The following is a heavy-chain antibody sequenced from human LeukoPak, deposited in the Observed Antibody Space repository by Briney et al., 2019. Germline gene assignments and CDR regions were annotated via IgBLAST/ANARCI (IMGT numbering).Heavy chain of an antibody. CDR3: ARDGWGSVIPYWYFDL. CDR2: ISYDGSNK. V-gene: IGHV3-30-3*01. D-gene: IGHD7-27*01. J-gene: IGHJ2*01. Sequence: PGGSLRLSCAASGFTFSSYAMHWVRQAPGKGLEWVAVISYDGSNKYYADSVKGRFTISRDNSKNTLYLQMNSLRAEDTAVYYCARDGWGSVIPYWYFDLWGRGTLVTVSS. CDR1: GFTFSSYA.